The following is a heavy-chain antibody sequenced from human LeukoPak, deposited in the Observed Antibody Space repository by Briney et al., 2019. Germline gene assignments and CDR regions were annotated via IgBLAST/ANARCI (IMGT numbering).Heavy chain of an antibody. Sequence: LRLSCAASGFTVSSNYMSWVRQAPGKGLEWIGYIYYSGSTYYNPSLKSRVTISVDTSKNQFSLKLSSVTAADTAVYYCAAMTTVVRGRDAFDIWGQGTMVTVSS. D-gene: IGHD4-23*01. CDR1: GFTVSSNY. CDR3: AAMTTVVRGRDAFDI. CDR2: IYYSGST. J-gene: IGHJ3*02. V-gene: IGHV4-59*06.